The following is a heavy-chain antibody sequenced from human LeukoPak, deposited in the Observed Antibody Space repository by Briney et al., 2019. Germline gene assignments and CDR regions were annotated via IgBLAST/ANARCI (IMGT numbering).Heavy chain of an antibody. CDR1: GGSISSGGYY. Sequence: SETLSLTCTVSGGSISSGGYYWSWIRQPPGKGLEWIGYIYHSGSTYYNPSLKSRVTISVDRSKNQFSLKLSSVTAADTAVYYCARVRGVYDYVWGSYRYAFWGLSYWGQGTLVTVSS. J-gene: IGHJ4*02. D-gene: IGHD3-16*02. CDR2: IYHSGST. V-gene: IGHV4-30-2*01. CDR3: ARVRGVYDYVWGSYRYAFWGLSY.